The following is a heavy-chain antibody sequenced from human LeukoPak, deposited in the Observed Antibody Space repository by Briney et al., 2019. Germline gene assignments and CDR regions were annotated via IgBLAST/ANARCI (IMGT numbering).Heavy chain of an antibody. D-gene: IGHD6-13*01. V-gene: IGHV4-61*02. J-gene: IGHJ6*03. CDR3: ARDHRYSSYMDV. Sequence: SETLSLTCTVSGGSISSGSYYWSWIRQPAGKGLEWIGRICTSGSTNYNPSLKSRVTISVDTSKNQFSLKLSSVTAADTAVYYCARDHRYSSYMDVWGKGTTVTVSS. CDR2: ICTSGST. CDR1: GGSISSGSYY.